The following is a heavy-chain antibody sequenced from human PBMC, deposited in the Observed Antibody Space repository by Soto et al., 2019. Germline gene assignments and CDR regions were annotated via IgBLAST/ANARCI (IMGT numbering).Heavy chain of an antibody. J-gene: IGHJ4*02. CDR3: AKDYEYMGDYYDFWSGSTFDY. Sequence: GGSLRLSCAASGFTFSSYAMSWVRQAPGKGLEWVSAISASGGTTYYADSVKGRFTISRDNSKNTLYLQMNSLRAEDTAVYYCAKDYEYMGDYYDFWSGSTFDYWGQGTLVTVSS. CDR1: GFTFSSYA. D-gene: IGHD3-3*01. V-gene: IGHV3-23*01. CDR2: ISASGGTT.